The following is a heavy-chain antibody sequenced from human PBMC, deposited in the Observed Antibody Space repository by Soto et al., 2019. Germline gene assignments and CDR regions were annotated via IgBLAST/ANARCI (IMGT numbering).Heavy chain of an antibody. D-gene: IGHD2-15*01. J-gene: IGHJ6*03. CDR2: INSDGSST. CDR3: ARGGSCYECYYYMDV. Sequence: GGSLRLSCAASGFTFSSYWMHWVRQAPGKGLVWVSRINSDGSSTSYADSVKGRFTISRDNAKNTLYLQMNSLRAEDTAVYYCARGGSCYECYYYMDVWGKGTTVTVSS. V-gene: IGHV3-74*01. CDR1: GFTFSSYW.